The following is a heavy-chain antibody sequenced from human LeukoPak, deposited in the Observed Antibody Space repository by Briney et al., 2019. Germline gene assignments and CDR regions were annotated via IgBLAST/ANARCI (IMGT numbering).Heavy chain of an antibody. Sequence: PSETLSLTCTVSGDSISSSYWSWIRQPPGKTLEWIGYIYYTGTTNYNPSLKSRVTMSIDTSKNQFSLNLNSVTAADTAVYYCARGLYDSSGYSNCFDPWGQGTLVTVSS. CDR1: GDSISSSY. V-gene: IGHV4-59*01. CDR2: IYYTGTT. CDR3: ARGLYDSSGYSNCFDP. J-gene: IGHJ5*02. D-gene: IGHD3-22*01.